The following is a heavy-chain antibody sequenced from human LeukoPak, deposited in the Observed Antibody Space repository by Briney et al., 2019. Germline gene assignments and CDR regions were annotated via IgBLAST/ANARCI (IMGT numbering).Heavy chain of an antibody. J-gene: IGHJ4*02. Sequence: PGGSLRLSCAASGFSFSDPGMNWVRQAPGKGLEWVGRTRNKANSYTTEYAASVKGRFTISRDDSKNSLYLQMNSLKTDDTALYYCVRVGRGYWPLDSWGQGTLVTVSS. CDR2: TRNKANSYTT. D-gene: IGHD1-26*01. CDR1: GFSFSDPG. V-gene: IGHV3-72*01. CDR3: VRVGRGYWPLDS.